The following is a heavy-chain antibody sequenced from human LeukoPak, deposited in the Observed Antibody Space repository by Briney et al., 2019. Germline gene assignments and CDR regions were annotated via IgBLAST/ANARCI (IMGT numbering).Heavy chain of an antibody. CDR1: GFTFSSYG. CDR3: AKDAPNYYDSSGYPDAFDT. D-gene: IGHD3-22*01. Sequence: GGSLRLSCAASGFTFSSYGMHWVRQAPGKGLEWVAFIRYDGSNKYYADSVKGRFTISRDNSKNTLYLQMNSLSAEDTPVYYCAKDAPNYYDSSGYPDAFDTWGQRTMVTVSS. CDR2: IRYDGSNK. V-gene: IGHV3-30*02. J-gene: IGHJ3*02.